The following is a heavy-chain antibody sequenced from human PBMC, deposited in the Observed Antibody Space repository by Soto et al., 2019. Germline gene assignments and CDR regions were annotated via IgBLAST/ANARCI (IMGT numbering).Heavy chain of an antibody. CDR3: ARGGAVVVPGAVDRHNWFDP. V-gene: IGHV1-69*02. CDR2: VIPILGMA. CDR1: GGTFSSYS. Sequence: QVQLVQSGAEVKKPGSSVKVSCEASGGTFSSYSFSWVRQSPGQGLEWMGRVIPILGMANYAQKFQSRVTITADKSTSTVYMEMSSLRAEDQAVYYCARGGAVVVPGAVDRHNWFDPWGQGTLVTVSS. D-gene: IGHD2-2*01. J-gene: IGHJ5*02.